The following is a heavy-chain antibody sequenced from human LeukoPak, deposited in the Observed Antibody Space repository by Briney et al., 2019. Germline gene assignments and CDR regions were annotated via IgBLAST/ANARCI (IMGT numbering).Heavy chain of an antibody. Sequence: SETLSLTCAVYGGSFSGYYWSWIRQPPGKGLEWIGEINHSGSTNYNPYLKSRVTISVDTSKNQFSLKLSSVTAADTAVYFCAYSTVVTRGYYWGQGTLVTVSS. V-gene: IGHV4-34*01. D-gene: IGHD4-23*01. CDR3: AYSTVVTRGYY. CDR1: GGSFSGYY. CDR2: INHSGST. J-gene: IGHJ4*02.